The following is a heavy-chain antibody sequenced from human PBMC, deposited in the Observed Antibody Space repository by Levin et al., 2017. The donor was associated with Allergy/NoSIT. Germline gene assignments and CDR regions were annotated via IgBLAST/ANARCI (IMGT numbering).Heavy chain of an antibody. D-gene: IGHD6-13*01. CDR2: IYYSGSS. CDR3: ARADFRWQQLARGYFDY. V-gene: IGHV4-39*07. CDR1: GASISSSNYY. J-gene: IGHJ4*02. Sequence: PGGSLRLSCTVSGASISSSNYYWDWIRQPPGKGLEWIGSIYYSGSSYYNPSLKSRVTISIDTSKNQFSLKVNSVTAADTAVYYCARADFRWQQLARGYFDYWGQGTLVTVSS.